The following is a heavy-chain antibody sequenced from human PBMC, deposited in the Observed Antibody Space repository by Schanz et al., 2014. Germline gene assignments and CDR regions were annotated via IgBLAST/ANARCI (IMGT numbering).Heavy chain of an antibody. CDR3: AKYRGYYRVSGSYRELEY. CDR2: ISDSGDTA. CDR1: GFAFSSYG. V-gene: IGHV3-23*01. J-gene: IGHJ4*02. Sequence: EVQLLESGGGLVQPGGSLRLSCLASGFAFSSYGMNWLRQAPGKGLEWVSVISDSGDTAYYADSVKGRFTISRDNFKGALYLQMSSLRAEDTAVYYCAKYRGYYRVSGSYRELEYWGQGTLVTVSS. D-gene: IGHD3-10*01.